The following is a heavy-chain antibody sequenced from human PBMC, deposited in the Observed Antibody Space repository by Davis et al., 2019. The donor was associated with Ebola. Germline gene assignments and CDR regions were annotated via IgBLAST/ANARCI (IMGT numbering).Heavy chain of an antibody. D-gene: IGHD6-19*01. CDR1: GYPFTGYY. CDR2: INPDSDDT. J-gene: IGHJ4*02. V-gene: IGHV1-2*02. CDR3: ARPDSSGWYFLGY. Sequence: ASVKVSCKASGYPFTGYYFHWIRQAPGQGLEWVGWINPDSDDTKYVQKFQGRVTMTRDTSISTAYMELSRLTSDDTAVYYCARPDSSGWYFLGYWGQGTLVTVSS.